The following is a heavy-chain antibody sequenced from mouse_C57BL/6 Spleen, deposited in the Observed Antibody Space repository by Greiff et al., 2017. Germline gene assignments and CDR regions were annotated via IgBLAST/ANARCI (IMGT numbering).Heavy chain of an antibody. CDR2: ISSGGDYI. V-gene: IGHV5-9-1*02. CDR3: KRGLYGGSYAIDY. D-gene: IGHD1-1*01. CDR1: GFTFSSYA. Sequence: EVKLLESGGGLVKPGGSLKLSCAASGFTFSSYAMSWVRQTPEKRLEWVAYISSGGDYIYYADTVKGRFTMSRDNARNTLYLQLSSLKSEDTAMYYCKRGLYGGSYAIDYWGQGTAVTVSS. J-gene: IGHJ4*01.